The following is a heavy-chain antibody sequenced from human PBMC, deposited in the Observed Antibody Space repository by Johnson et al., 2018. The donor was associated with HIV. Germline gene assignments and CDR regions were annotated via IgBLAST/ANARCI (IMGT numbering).Heavy chain of an antibody. J-gene: IGHJ3*02. CDR3: ARGHNGAFDI. CDR1: GFTFCAYW. CDR2: IKQDESEK. D-gene: IGHD2-8*01. V-gene: IGHV3-7*01. Sequence: AQLVESGGGVVQPGRSLRLSCAASGFTFCAYWMSWVRQAPGKGLDWVANIKQDESEKYYVDSVKGRFTISRDNAKNSLYLQMNSLRAEDTAVYYCARGHNGAFDIWGQGTMVSVSS.